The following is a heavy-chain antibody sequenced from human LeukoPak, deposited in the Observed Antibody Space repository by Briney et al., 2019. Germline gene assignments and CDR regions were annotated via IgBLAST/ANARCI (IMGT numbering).Heavy chain of an antibody. D-gene: IGHD7-27*01. CDR1: GGTFSSYA. V-gene: IGHV1-69*05. CDR2: IIPIFGTA. J-gene: IGHJ4*02. Sequence: SVKVSCKASGGTFSSYAISWVRQAPGQGLEWMGGIIPIFGTANYAQKFQGRVTITTDESTSTAYMELSSLRSEDTAVYYCAREELGIDGSLDYWGQGTLVTVSS. CDR3: AREELGIDGSLDY.